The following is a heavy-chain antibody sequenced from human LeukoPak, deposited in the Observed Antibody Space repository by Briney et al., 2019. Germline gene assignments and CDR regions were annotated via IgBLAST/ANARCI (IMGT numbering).Heavy chain of an antibody. CDR1: GFTFSTYA. J-gene: IGHJ4*02. CDR2: ISYDGSNK. Sequence: GGSLRLSCAASGFTFSTYAVHWVRQAPGKGLEWVAVISYDGSNKYYTDSVEGRFTISRDNSKNTLYLQMSSLRTEDTAVYYCARDPATYSSGRWGGFDYWGQGALVTVSS. D-gene: IGHD6-19*01. CDR3: ARDPATYSSGRWGGFDY. V-gene: IGHV3-30-3*01.